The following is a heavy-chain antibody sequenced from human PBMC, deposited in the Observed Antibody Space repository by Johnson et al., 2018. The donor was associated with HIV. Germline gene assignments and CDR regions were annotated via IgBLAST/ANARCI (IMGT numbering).Heavy chain of an antibody. CDR3: ARDKEDIVLVGAFDI. J-gene: IGHJ3*02. CDR2: ITYDGTNK. D-gene: IGHD2-8*02. CDR1: GFTFSNFG. V-gene: IGHV3-30*03. Sequence: VQLVESGGGLVQPGGSLRLSCAASGFTFSNFGMHWVRQAPGRGLEWVAGITYDGTNKYYADSVKGRFTLSRDNSKNTLCLQMNSLRPEDTAVYYCARDKEDIVLVGAFDIWGQGTMVTVSS.